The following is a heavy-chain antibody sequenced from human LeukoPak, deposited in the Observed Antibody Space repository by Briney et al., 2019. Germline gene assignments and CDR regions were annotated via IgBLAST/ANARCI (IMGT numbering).Heavy chain of an antibody. V-gene: IGHV3-23*01. Sequence: PGGSLRLSCAASGFTVGSYAMSWVRQAPGKGLKWVSAISGSGGSTYYADSVRGRFTISRDNSKNTLYLQMNSLRAEDTAVYYCAKAQDIVVVPAAGTFDYWGQGTLVTVSS. D-gene: IGHD2-2*01. J-gene: IGHJ4*02. CDR2: ISGSGGST. CDR3: AKAQDIVVVPAAGTFDY. CDR1: GFTVGSYA.